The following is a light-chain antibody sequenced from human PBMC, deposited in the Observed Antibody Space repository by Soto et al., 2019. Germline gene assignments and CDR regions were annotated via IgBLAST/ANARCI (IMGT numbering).Light chain of an antibody. CDR3: YAYAGGHTWV. Sequence: QSALTQPRSVSGSPGQSVTISCTGTSSDVGGYNYVSWYQHHPGKAPKVMIREVSNRPSGVPDRFSGPKSGNTASLTISGLQAEDEADYYCYAYAGGHTWVFGGGTKLTVL. CDR1: SSDVGGYNY. J-gene: IGLJ3*02. V-gene: IGLV2-11*01. CDR2: EVS.